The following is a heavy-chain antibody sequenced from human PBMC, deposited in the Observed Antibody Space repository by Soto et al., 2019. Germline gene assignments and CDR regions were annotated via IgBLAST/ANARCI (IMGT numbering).Heavy chain of an antibody. CDR3: AKDMGIAVAGTDY. CDR1: GFTFDDYA. J-gene: IGHJ4*02. CDR2: ISWNSGSI. Sequence: GGSLRLSCAASGFTFDDYAMHWVRQAPGKGLEWVSGISWNSGSIGYADSVKGRFTISRDNAKNSLYLQMNSLRAEDTALYYCAKDMGIAVAGTDYWGQGTLVTVSS. V-gene: IGHV3-9*01. D-gene: IGHD6-19*01.